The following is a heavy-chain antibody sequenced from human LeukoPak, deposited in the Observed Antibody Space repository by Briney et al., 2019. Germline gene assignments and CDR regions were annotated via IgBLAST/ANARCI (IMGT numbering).Heavy chain of an antibody. Sequence: GGSLRLSCAASGFTFSDHYMDWVRQAPGKGLEWVGRTRNKANSYTTEYAASVKGRFTISRDDSKNSLYLQMNSLKTEDTAVYYCTTATYDYSNYVGYYYYYYGMDVWSQGTTVTVSS. CDR3: TTATYDYSNYVGYYYYYYGMDV. J-gene: IGHJ6*02. CDR1: GFTFSDHY. D-gene: IGHD4-11*01. V-gene: IGHV3-72*01. CDR2: TRNKANSYTT.